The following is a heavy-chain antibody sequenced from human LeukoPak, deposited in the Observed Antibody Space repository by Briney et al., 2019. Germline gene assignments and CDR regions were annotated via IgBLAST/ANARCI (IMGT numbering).Heavy chain of an antibody. Sequence: ASVKVSCKASGYTFTGYYMHWVRRAPGQGLEWMGWINPNSGGTNYAQKFQGRVTMTRDTSISTAYMELSRLRSDDTAVYYCARGVVVISNWFDPWGQGTLVTVSS. CDR2: INPNSGGT. CDR3: ARGVVVISNWFDP. V-gene: IGHV1-2*02. CDR1: GYTFTGYY. J-gene: IGHJ5*02. D-gene: IGHD3-22*01.